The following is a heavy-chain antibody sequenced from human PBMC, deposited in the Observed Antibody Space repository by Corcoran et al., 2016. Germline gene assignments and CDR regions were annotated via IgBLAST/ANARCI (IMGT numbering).Heavy chain of an antibody. CDR1: GFAFSSKY. J-gene: IGHJ2*01. CDR3: ARDTGDLSSGWYFDL. D-gene: IGHD7-27*01. Sequence: VQLVESGGGLIQPGESLRLSCAASGFAFSSKYMSWVRQAPGKGLEWVSDIYSGGTTYYADAVRGRFTASRDNSKNTLYLQMNTLRAEDAAVYYCARDTGDLSSGWYFDLWGRGTLVTVSS. V-gene: IGHV3-53*01. CDR2: IYSGGTT.